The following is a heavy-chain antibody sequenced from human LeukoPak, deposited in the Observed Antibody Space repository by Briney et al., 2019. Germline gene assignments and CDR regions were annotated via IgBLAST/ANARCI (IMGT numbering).Heavy chain of an antibody. D-gene: IGHD2-2*01. J-gene: IGHJ4*02. V-gene: IGHV4-39*01. Sequence: SETLSLTCTVSGGSISSSSYYWGWIRQPPGKGLEWIGSIYYSGSTYYNPSLKSRVTISVDTSKNQFSLKPSSVTAADTAVYYCARHRPSFEDVVVPAARDDYSNSYFDYWGQGTLVTVSS. CDR2: IYYSGST. CDR3: ARHRPSFEDVVVPAARDDYSNSYFDY. CDR1: GGSISSSSYY.